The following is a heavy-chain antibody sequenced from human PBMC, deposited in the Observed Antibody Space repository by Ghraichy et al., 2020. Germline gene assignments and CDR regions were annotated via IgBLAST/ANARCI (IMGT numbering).Heavy chain of an antibody. CDR2: ISASGEST. J-gene: IGHJ3*02. CDR3: AKNMIIVVITRGAFDI. V-gene: IGHV3-23*01. CDR1: GFTFSSYA. Sequence: GGSLRLSCAASGFTFSSYAMSWVRQAPGKGLEWVSDISASGESTFYADSVKARLTISRDNSKNTLYLQMNSLRAEDTAVYYCAKNMIIVVITRGAFDIWGQGTMVTVS. D-gene: IGHD3-22*01.